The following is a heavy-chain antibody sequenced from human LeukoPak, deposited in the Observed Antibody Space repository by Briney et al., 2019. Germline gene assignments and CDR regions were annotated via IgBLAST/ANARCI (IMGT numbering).Heavy chain of an antibody. V-gene: IGHV4-59*08. D-gene: IGHD5-24*01. CDR1: GGSISSYY. J-gene: IGHJ4*02. Sequence: SETLSLSCVVSGGSISSYYWSWIRQPPGKGLEWIGCIYYSGSTDYNPSLKSRVTISVDTSKNQFSLKLSSVTAADTAVYYCARGPNYPSPSPFDYWGQGTLVTVSS. CDR2: IYYSGST. CDR3: ARGPNYPSPSPFDY.